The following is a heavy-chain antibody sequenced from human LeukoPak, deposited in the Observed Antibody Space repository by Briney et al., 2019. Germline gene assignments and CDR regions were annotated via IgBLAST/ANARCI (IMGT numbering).Heavy chain of an antibody. D-gene: IGHD6-19*01. CDR1: GGSISSYY. V-gene: IGHV4-59*01. CDR3: ARASGPTLGY. J-gene: IGHJ4*02. CDR2: IYYSGST. Sequence: PSETLSLTCTVSGGSISSYYWSWIRQPPGKGLEWIGYIYYSGSTNYNPSLKSRVTISVDTSKNQFSLKLSSMTAADTAVYYCARASGPTLGYWGQGTLVTVSS.